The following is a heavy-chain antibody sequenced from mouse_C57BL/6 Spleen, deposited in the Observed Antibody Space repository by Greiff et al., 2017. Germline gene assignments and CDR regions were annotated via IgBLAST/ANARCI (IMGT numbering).Heavy chain of an antibody. CDR3: ARWENYGNSWFAY. V-gene: IGHV1-55*01. Sequence: QVQLQQPGAELVKPGASVKLSCKASGYTFTSSWIPWVKQRPGQGLEWIGDIYPGSGSTNYNEKFKCKATLTVDTSSSTAYMQLSSLTSEDSAVYYCARWENYGNSWFAYWGPGTLVTVSA. CDR2: IYPGSGST. CDR1: GYTFTSSW. J-gene: IGHJ3*01. D-gene: IGHD2-1*01.